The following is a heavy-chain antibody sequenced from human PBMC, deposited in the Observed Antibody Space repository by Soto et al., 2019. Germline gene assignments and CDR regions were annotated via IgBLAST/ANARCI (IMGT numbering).Heavy chain of an antibody. CDR2: IWYDGSNK. D-gene: IGHD4-17*01. CDR1: GFTFSSYG. J-gene: IGHJ6*02. V-gene: IGHV3-33*01. Sequence: QVQLVESGGGVVQPGRSLRLSCAASGFTFSSYGMHWVRQAPGKGLEWVAVIWYDGSNKYYADSVKGRFTISRDNSKNTLYLQMNSLRAEDTAVYYCARDLGGTTPDYYYYGMDVWGQGTTVTVSS. CDR3: ARDLGGTTPDYYYYGMDV.